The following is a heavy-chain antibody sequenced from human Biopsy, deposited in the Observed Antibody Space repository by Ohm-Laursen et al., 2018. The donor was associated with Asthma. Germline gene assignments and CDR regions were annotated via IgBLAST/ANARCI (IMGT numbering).Heavy chain of an antibody. V-gene: IGHV4-59*07. CDR1: GGSISSFY. CDR3: VRAVRNEQWLAPFDY. CDR2: VYWTGST. J-gene: IGHJ4*02. D-gene: IGHD6-19*01. Sequence: SDTLSLTCSVYGGSISSFYWSWIRQSPEKGLEWMGYVYWTGSTNYNPSLKIRITMSVDTSKNRMFLELTSVTAADTAIYYCVRAVRNEQWLAPFDYWGQGKPVTVSS.